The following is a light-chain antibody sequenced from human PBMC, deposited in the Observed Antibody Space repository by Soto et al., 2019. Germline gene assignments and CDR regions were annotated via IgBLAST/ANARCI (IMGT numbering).Light chain of an antibody. CDR2: AAS. CDR1: QTISDY. J-gene: IGKJ1*01. V-gene: IGKV1-39*01. CDR3: QQYNSQWT. Sequence: DIQMTQSPSSLSASVGDRVTITCRTSQTISDYLNWYQHKPGKAPKLLISAASSLQSGVPSRFSGSGSGTDFTLTISSLQPDDFATYYCQQYNSQWTFGQGTKVDIK.